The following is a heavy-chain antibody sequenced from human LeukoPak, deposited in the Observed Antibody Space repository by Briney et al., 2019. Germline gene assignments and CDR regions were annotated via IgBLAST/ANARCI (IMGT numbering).Heavy chain of an antibody. J-gene: IGHJ5*02. Sequence: SETLSLTCAVYGRSFSGYYWSWIRQPPGKGLEWIGEINHSGSTNYNPSLKSRVTISVDTSKNQFSLKLSSVTAADTAVYYCARADIVVVPAAMQGWFDPWGQGTLVTVSS. CDR2: INHSGST. V-gene: IGHV4-34*01. D-gene: IGHD2-2*01. CDR1: GRSFSGYY. CDR3: ARADIVVVPAAMQGWFDP.